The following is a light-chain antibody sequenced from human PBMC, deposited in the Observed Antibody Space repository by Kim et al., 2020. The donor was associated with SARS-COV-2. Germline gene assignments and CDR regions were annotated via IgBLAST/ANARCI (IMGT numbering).Light chain of an antibody. V-gene: IGLV1-40*01. CDR2: NDI. J-gene: IGLJ1*01. Sequence: QSVLTQPPSVSGAPGQRVTISCPWSSSNIGAGHGVHWYQQLPGSAPKLLIYNDINRPSGVPDRFSASKSGTSASLAITGLQAEDEADYYCQSYDNNLSAYVFGIGTKVTVL. CDR1: SSNIGAGHG. CDR3: QSYDNNLSAYV.